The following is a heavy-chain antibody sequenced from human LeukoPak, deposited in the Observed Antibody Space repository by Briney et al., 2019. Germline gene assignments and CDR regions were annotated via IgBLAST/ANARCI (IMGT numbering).Heavy chain of an antibody. CDR1: GFTFSSYG. J-gene: IGHJ4*02. D-gene: IGHD5-12*01. CDR2: IWYDGSNK. Sequence: GGSLRLSCAASGFTFSSYGMHWVRQAPGKGLEWVAVIWYDGSNKYYADSVKGRFTISRDNSKNTLYLQMNSLRAEDTAVYYCAKDRGGYDPDFFDYWGQGTLVTVSS. V-gene: IGHV3-33*06. CDR3: AKDRGGYDPDFFDY.